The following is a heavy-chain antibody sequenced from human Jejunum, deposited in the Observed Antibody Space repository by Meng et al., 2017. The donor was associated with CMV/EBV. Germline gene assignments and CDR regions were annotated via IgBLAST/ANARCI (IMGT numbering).Heavy chain of an antibody. Sequence: SFTTPFHYWGWIRQPPGKGLEWIGSFHYGENTYYNPSLKSRVTISVDTSKTQFSLKLSSVTAADTAVYYCATTPRSSRTSYYGTDVWGQGTAVTVSS. CDR2: FHYGENT. CDR3: ATTPRSSRTSYYGTDV. CDR1: SFTTPFHY. J-gene: IGHJ6*02. D-gene: IGHD1-26*01. V-gene: IGHV4-39*07.